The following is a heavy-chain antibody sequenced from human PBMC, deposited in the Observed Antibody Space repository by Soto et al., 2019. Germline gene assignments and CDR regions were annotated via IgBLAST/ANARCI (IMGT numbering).Heavy chain of an antibody. CDR1: GFTFSSYW. CDR2: IKQDGTEK. CDR3: ARGIWQWHPASLF. Sequence: EVQLVESGGGLVQPGGSLRPSCAASGFTFSSYWMNWVRQAPGKGLEWVANIKQDGTEKHYVDSVKGRFTISRDNAKNSLYLQLNSLRAEDTAVYYCARGIWQWHPASLFWGQGTLVTVSS. J-gene: IGHJ4*02. V-gene: IGHV3-7*05. D-gene: IGHD6-19*01.